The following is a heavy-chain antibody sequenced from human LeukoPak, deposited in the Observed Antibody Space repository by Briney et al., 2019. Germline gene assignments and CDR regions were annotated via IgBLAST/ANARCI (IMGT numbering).Heavy chain of an antibody. CDR1: GFTLSSYG. V-gene: IGHV3-30*18. CDR3: AKDVTYYDSSGAIFDY. J-gene: IGHJ4*02. D-gene: IGHD3-22*01. Sequence: GRSLRLSCAASGFTLSSYGMHWVRQAPGKGLEWVAVISYDGSNKYYADSVKGRFTISRDNSKNTLYLQMNSLRAEDTAVCYCAKDVTYYDSSGAIFDYWGQGTLVTVSS. CDR2: ISYDGSNK.